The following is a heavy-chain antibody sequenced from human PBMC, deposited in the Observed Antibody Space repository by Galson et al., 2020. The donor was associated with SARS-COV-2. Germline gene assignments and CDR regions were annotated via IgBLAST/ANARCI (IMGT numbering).Heavy chain of an antibody. CDR3: ARGRDTYCDY. V-gene: IGHV4-30-4*07. CDR2: IYSSGST. J-gene: IGHJ4*02. Sequence: SETLSLTCTVSGDSIASGGYSWSWRWIRQAPGKGLEWLGYIYSSGSTYYNPSLKSRLTISVDTSKNHFSLKVSSVTAADTAVYFCARGRDTYCDYWGKGTLVTVSA. CDR1: GDSIASGGYS.